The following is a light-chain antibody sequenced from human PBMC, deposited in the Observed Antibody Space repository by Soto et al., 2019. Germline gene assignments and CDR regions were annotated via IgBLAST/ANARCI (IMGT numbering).Light chain of an antibody. CDR2: AAS. Sequence: EIVLTQSPGTLSLSPGERATLSCRASQSVSSNYLDWYQQKPGQAPRLLIYAASSRATGIPDRFSGSGSGTDFTLTISRLEPEDFAVYFCQQYGSSPRTXGQGTKVDIK. V-gene: IGKV3-20*01. CDR3: QQYGSSPRT. J-gene: IGKJ1*01. CDR1: QSVSSNY.